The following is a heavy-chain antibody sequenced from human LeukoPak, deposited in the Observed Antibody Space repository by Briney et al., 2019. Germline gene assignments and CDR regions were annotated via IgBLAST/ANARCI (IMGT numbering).Heavy chain of an antibody. CDR2: IYPGHSDT. Sequence: GGSLQISCKGSDSCFTNYWVGWVGQMPGKGMEWMGTIYPGHSDTTYSPSFQGQVTISAEKSISTAYPQWSSLKTSDTAMYYCARQEVLYHFAYWGQGTLVTVSS. CDR1: DSCFTNYW. D-gene: IGHD2-2*02. CDR3: ARQEVLYHFAY. J-gene: IGHJ4*02. V-gene: IGHV5-51*01.